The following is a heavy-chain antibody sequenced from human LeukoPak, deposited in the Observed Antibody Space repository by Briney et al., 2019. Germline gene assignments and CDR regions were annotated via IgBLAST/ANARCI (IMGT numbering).Heavy chain of an antibody. D-gene: IGHD2-15*01. V-gene: IGHV4-59*01. CDR1: GGSISSYY. Sequence: SETLSLTCTVSGGSISSYYWSWIRQPPGKGLEWIGYIYYSGSINYNPSLKSRVTISVDTSKNQFSLKLSSVTAADTAVYYCARAVVVAATLINYYYMDVWGKGTTVTVSS. J-gene: IGHJ6*03. CDR2: IYYSGSI. CDR3: ARAVVVAATLINYYYMDV.